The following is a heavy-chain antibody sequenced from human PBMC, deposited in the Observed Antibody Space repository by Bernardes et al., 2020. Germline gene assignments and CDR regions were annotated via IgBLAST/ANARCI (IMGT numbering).Heavy chain of an antibody. D-gene: IGHD1-1*01. V-gene: IGHV3-64D*08. CDR3: VNSFAQAMTGNFM. J-gene: IGHJ4*02. CDR1: GFIFRSPA. Sequence: GGSLFLSCSASGFIFRSPAMQWVRQAPGKGPEYVSGISSDGAHTYYVDSVKGRFTISRDNSKNTLYLEMSSLRPEDTAVYYCVNSFAQAMTGNFMWGQGTLVTVSS. CDR2: ISSDGAHT.